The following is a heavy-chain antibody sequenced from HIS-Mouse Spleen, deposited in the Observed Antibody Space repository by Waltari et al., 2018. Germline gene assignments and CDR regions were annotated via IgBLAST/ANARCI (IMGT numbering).Heavy chain of an antibody. V-gene: IGHV4-34*01. CDR3: ARRGDSSGYCCGYYFDY. Sequence: QVQLQQWGAGLLKPSETLSLTCAVYGGSFSGYYWSWIRQPPGKGREWIGEIKHSGSTNSNPARKSRVTISLDTSKNQFSLKLSSVTAADTAVYYCARRGDSSGYCCGYYFDYWGQGTLVTVSS. CDR1: GGSFSGYY. J-gene: IGHJ4*02. CDR2: IKHSGST. D-gene: IGHD3-22*01.